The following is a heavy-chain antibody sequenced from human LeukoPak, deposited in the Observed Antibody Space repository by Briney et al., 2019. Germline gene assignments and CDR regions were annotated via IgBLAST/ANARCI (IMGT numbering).Heavy chain of an antibody. D-gene: IGHD2-21*01. CDR2: ISSSSSTI. J-gene: IGHJ4*02. V-gene: IGHV3-48*01. CDR1: GFTFSSYS. CDR3: ARDRHILPPDY. Sequence: GGSLRLSCAASGFTFSSYSMNWVRQAPGKGLEWVSYISSSSSTIYYADSVKGRFTISRDNAKNSLYLQMNSLRAEDTAVYYCARDRHILPPDYWGQGTLVTVSS.